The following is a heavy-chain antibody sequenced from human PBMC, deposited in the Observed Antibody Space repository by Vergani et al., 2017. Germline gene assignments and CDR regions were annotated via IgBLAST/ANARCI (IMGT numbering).Heavy chain of an antibody. CDR3: ARVIVGCSRTNCFADH. CDR1: GYTFTAYY. J-gene: IGHJ4*02. CDR2: ISPEGFST. Sequence: QVQLVQSGAEVGKPGASVKISCKASGYTFTAYYIHWVRQAPEQGLEWVGVISPEGFSTFYAQKFQGRVTITRDTSTSTVYVEVTSLRSDDTAVYYCARVIVGCSRTNCFADHWGQGTLVTVSS. D-gene: IGHD2-2*01. V-gene: IGHV1-46*01.